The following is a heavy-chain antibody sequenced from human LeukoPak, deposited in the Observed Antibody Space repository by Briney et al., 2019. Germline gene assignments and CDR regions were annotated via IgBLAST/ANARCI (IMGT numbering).Heavy chain of an antibody. J-gene: IGHJ4*02. Sequence: GGSLRLSCAASGFTLSSYWMSWVRQARGKGGEGVANIKQDGREKYYVDSVKCRFTISRDNAKNSLYLQMNSLRAEDTAVYYCARDTWSGYSRTKTYYFDYWGQGTLVTVSS. CDR2: IKQDGREK. CDR3: ARDTWSGYSRTKTYYFDY. V-gene: IGHV3-7*01. CDR1: GFTLSSYW. D-gene: IGHD3-3*01.